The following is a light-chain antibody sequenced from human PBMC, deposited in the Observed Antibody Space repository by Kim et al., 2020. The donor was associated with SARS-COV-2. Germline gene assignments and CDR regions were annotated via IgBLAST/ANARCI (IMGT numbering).Light chain of an antibody. Sequence: DIQMTQSPSSLSASVGDRVTIACRASQDIGRYLGWFQQKPGKAPKSLIYATSSLQSGVPSKFSGSGSGKEFTLAISGLQPEDSAIYYCQQYNAYPFTFGEGTKVDIK. CDR1: QDIGRY. CDR3: QQYNAYPFT. J-gene: IGKJ3*01. CDR2: ATS. V-gene: IGKV1-16*02.